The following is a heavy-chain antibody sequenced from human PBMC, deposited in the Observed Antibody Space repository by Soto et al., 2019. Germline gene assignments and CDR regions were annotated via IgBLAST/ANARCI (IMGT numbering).Heavy chain of an antibody. CDR2: IIPIFGNT. J-gene: IGHJ6*02. CDR1: GGTLNSYA. CDR3: ARGTVTGSEYNLYYYGIDV. V-gene: IGHV1-69*12. Sequence: QVQLVQSGVEVKKPGSSVKVSCKASGGTLNSYAIDWARQAPGQGLEWMGGIIPIFGNTYYAQRLQGRVKLTADESTRTAYMELSTLTSEDTAVYYCARGTVTGSEYNLYYYGIDVWGQGTMVIVSS. D-gene: IGHD1-1*01.